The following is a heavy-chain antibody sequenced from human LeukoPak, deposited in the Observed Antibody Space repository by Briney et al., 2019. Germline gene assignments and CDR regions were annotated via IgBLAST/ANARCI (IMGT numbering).Heavy chain of an antibody. CDR2: IIPIFGTA. V-gene: IGHV1-69*05. J-gene: IGHJ6*03. CDR3: ASMKWELLPGYYYHYMDV. Sequence: SVKVSCKASGGTFSSYAISWVRQAPGQGLEWMGGIIPIFGTANYAQKFQGRVTITTDESTSTAYMELSSLRSEDTAVYYCASMKWELLPGYYYHYMDVWGKGTTVTVSS. D-gene: IGHD1-26*01. CDR1: GGTFSSYA.